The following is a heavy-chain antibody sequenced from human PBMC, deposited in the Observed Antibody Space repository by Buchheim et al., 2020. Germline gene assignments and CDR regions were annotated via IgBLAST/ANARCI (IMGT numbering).Heavy chain of an antibody. CDR2: IYYSGST. V-gene: IGHV4-59*12. Sequence: VQLVESGGGLVKPGGSLRLSCAASGFTFSSYSMNWVRQPPGKGLEWIGYIYYSGSTNYNPSLKSRVTISVDTSKNQFSLQLSSVTAADTAVYYCVRDHTVNIYSYNGLDVWGQGTT. J-gene: IGHJ6*02. CDR1: GFTFSSYS. CDR3: VRDHTVNIYSYNGLDV. D-gene: IGHD4-17*01.